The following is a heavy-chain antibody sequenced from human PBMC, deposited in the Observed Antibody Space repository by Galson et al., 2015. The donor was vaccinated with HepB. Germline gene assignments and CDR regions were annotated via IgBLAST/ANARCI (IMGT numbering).Heavy chain of an antibody. CDR2: ISDSSGTK. J-gene: IGHJ4*02. CDR1: GFSFSTYS. V-gene: IGHV3-48*01. D-gene: IGHD1-26*01. Sequence: SCAASGFSFSTYSMNWARQAPGKGLEWVSFISDSSGTKQYTDSVKGRFTISRDNAKNSLYLQMNSLRAEDTAVYYCAREGVYSGFDYWGQGTLVTVSS. CDR3: AREGVYSGFDY.